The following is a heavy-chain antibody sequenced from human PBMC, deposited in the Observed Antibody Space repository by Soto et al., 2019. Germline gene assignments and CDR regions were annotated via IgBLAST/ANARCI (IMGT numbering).Heavy chain of an antibody. CDR2: IIPVLGVA. J-gene: IGHJ6*03. D-gene: IGHD4-17*01. Sequence: QVQLVQSGAEVKKPGSSVKVSCKASGDTFRNHTVSWVRQAPGQGLDWMGRIIPVLGVANYAQKCQGRDTVTADKSTSTAYMELSSLRSAATAVYYCARVAAMGTVTKGYYYYMDVWGKGTTVTVSS. CDR1: GDTFRNHT. CDR3: ARVAAMGTVTKGYYYYMDV. V-gene: IGHV1-69*04.